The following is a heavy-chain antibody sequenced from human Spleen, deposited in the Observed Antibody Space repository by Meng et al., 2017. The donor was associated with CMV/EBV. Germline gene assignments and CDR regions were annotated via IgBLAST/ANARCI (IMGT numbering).Heavy chain of an antibody. CDR2: IHPSNSDT. Sequence: GESLKISCKGSGYTFTNHWIDWVRQLPGKGLEWMGTIHPSNSDTRYNPAFQGQVTMSADKSTSTAYLQWSSLKASDTAMYYCARLWPEMATTATDYWGQGTLVTVSS. V-gene: IGHV5-51*01. D-gene: IGHD5-24*01. J-gene: IGHJ4*02. CDR3: ARLWPEMATTATDY. CDR1: GYTFTNHW.